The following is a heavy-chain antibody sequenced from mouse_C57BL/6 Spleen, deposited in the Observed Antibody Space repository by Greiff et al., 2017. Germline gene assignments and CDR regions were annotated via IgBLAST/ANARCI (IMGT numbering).Heavy chain of an antibody. CDR1: GFTFSSYA. CDR3: ARDEETAQAPAWFAY. D-gene: IGHD3-2*02. V-gene: IGHV5-4*01. CDR2: ISDGGSYT. Sequence: EVQGVESGGGLVKPGGSLKLSCAASGFTFSSYAMSWVRQTPEKRLEWVATISDGGSYTYYPDNVKGRFTISRDNAKNNLYLQMSHLKSEDTAMYYCARDEETAQAPAWFAYWGQGTLVTVSA. J-gene: IGHJ3*01.